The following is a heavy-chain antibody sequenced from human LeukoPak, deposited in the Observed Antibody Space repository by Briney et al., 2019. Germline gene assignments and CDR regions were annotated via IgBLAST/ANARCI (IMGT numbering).Heavy chain of an antibody. Sequence: GGSLRLSCATSRFTFSNSGMNWVRQAPEKGPEWVSSISGSGDRTYYADSVKGRFTISRDNSKNTLYLQMSSLRAEDTAVYYCAGLVVPAAIAIDPWGQGTLVTVSS. D-gene: IGHD2-2*01. J-gene: IGHJ5*02. CDR3: AGLVVPAAIAIDP. V-gene: IGHV3-23*01. CDR1: RFTFSNSG. CDR2: ISGSGDRT.